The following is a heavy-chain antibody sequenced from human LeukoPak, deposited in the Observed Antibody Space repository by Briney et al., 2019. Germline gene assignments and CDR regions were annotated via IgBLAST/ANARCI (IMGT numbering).Heavy chain of an antibody. Sequence: GGSLRLSRAASGFTFSSYAMSWARQAPGKGLEWVSAILCIGVSTFYADSVEGRFTIPRDNSKNTLYLQMNSLRDEDTAVYDCAKDFVRSGNYYSYFDYWGQGTLVTVSS. D-gene: IGHD3-10*01. CDR2: ILCIGVST. J-gene: IGHJ4*02. CDR1: GFTFSSYA. CDR3: AKDFVRSGNYYSYFDY. V-gene: IGHV3-23*01.